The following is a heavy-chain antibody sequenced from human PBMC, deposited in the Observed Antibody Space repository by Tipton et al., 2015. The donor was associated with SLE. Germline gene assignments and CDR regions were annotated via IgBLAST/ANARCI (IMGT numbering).Heavy chain of an antibody. CDR1: GGSFSGYY. CDR3: ARDHSSGPWDI. CDR2: INHSGSA. D-gene: IGHD6-19*01. J-gene: IGHJ3*02. Sequence: GLVKPSETLSLTCAVYGGSFSGYYWSWIRQPPGKGLEWIGEINHSGSANYNPSLKSRVTISVDTSKNQFSLKLSSVTAADTAVYYCARDHSSGPWDIWGQGTMVTVSS. V-gene: IGHV4-34*01.